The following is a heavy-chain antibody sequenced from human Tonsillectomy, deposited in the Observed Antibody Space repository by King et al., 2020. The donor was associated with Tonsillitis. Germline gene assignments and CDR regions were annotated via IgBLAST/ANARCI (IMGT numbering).Heavy chain of an antibody. V-gene: IGHV3-30*02. CDR3: ANGQLLSP. J-gene: IGHJ5*02. CDR2: IRYDGSNK. Sequence: VQLVESGGGVVQPGGSLRLSCAASGFTFSSYGMHWVRQAPGKGLEWVAFIRYDGSNKYYADSVKGRFTISRDNSKNTLYLQMNSLRAEDTAVYYCANGQLLSPWGQGTLVTVSS. D-gene: IGHD2-2*01. CDR1: GFTFSSYG.